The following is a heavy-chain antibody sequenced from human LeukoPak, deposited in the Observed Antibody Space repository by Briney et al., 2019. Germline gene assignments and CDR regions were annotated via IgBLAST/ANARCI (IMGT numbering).Heavy chain of an antibody. CDR2: ISSSSSYI. CDR3: AKYLYSVSYYGMDV. V-gene: IGHV3-21*04. J-gene: IGHJ6*02. D-gene: IGHD2/OR15-2a*01. CDR1: GFTFSSYS. Sequence: GGSLRLSCAASGFTFSSYSMNWVRQAPGKGLEWVSSISSSSSYIYYADSVKGRFTISRDNAKNSLYLQMNSLRAEDTALYYCAKYLYSVSYYGMDVWGQGTTVTVSS.